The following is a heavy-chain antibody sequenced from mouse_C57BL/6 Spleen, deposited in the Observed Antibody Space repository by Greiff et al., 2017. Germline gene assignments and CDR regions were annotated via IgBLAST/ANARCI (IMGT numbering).Heavy chain of an antibody. V-gene: IGHV3-8*01. D-gene: IGHD4-1*01. CDR3: ARDSGTSGYFDD. J-gene: IGHJ1*03. CDR2: ISYSSST. CDR1: GYSITSDY. Sequence: EVKLQESGPGLAKPSQTLSLTCSVTGYSITSDYWNWIRKFPGNKLEYMGYISYSSSTYYNPSLKSRISMTRDTSKNQYYLQWNSVTTEDTATYYCARDSGTSGYFDDWGTGTTITVSS.